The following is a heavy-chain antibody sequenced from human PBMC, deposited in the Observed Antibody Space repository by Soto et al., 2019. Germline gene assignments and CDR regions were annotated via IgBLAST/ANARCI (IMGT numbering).Heavy chain of an antibody. CDR1: GYTFTSYG. V-gene: IGHV1-18*01. CDR3: ARWDCISASGRSKPYDI. Sequence: ASVKVSCKASGYTFTSYGISWVRQAPGQGLEWMGWISVYNGNTNYAQKYQGRVTMTTDTSTSTAYMELRSLRSDDTAVYYCARWDCISASGRSKPYDISGQGTMLTVSS. J-gene: IGHJ3*02. D-gene: IGHD2-2*01. CDR2: ISVYNGNT.